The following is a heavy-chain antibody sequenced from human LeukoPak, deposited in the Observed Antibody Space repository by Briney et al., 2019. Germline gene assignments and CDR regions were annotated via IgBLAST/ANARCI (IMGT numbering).Heavy chain of an antibody. CDR2: IYGSGST. CDR3: ARDSGTTGEVKFDP. V-gene: IGHV4-4*07. J-gene: IGHJ5*02. Sequence: SETLSLTCTVSGGSIRSYWSWIRQPAGKGLEWIGRIYGSGSTDYNPSLKSRVTMSIDTSKNQFSLNLISVTAADTAVYYCARDSGTTGEVKFDPWGQGTLVTVSS. D-gene: IGHD3-10*01. CDR1: GGSIRSY.